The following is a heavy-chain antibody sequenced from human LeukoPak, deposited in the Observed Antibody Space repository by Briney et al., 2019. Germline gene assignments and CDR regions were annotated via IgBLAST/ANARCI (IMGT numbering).Heavy chain of an antibody. V-gene: IGHV3-23*01. Sequence: GGSLRLSCAASAFSFSKFALIWVRQAPGKGLEWVSAITANGGYTLYADAVKGRFTVSRDNSKNTLYLQINSLRPEDTAMYYCAKDPNGGYIGAFDFWGQGTMVTVSS. D-gene: IGHD4-17*01. CDR3: AKDPNGGYIGAFDF. CDR2: ITANGGYT. CDR1: AFSFSKFA. J-gene: IGHJ3*01.